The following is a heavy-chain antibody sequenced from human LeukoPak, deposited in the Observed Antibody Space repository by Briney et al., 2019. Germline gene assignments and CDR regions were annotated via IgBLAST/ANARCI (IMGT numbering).Heavy chain of an antibody. CDR1: GGSITTYY. D-gene: IGHD4-11*01. V-gene: IGHV4-59*08. CDR3: ATYMTTDQYLDF. CDR2: IYYSGTT. Sequence: PSETLSLTCTVSGGSITTYYWSWIRQLPGQGLEWIGFIYYSGTTYYNPSLKSRLTISVDTSKNQFSLKLSSVTAADTAVYYCATYMTTDQYLDFWGQGTLVTVSS. J-gene: IGHJ4*02.